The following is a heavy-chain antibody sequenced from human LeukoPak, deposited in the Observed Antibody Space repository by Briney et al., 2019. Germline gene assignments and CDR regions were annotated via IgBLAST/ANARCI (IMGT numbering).Heavy chain of an antibody. V-gene: IGHV1-18*01. CDR1: GYTFTSYG. Sequence: ASVKVSCKASGYTFTSYGISWVRQAPGQGLEWMGWISAYNGNTNYAQKLQGRVTMTTDTSTSTAYMELRSLRSDDTAVYHCARKAAAAGTPLYYYYYGMDVWGQGTTVTVSS. CDR2: ISAYNGNT. CDR3: ARKAAAAGTPLYYYYYGMDV. D-gene: IGHD6-13*01. J-gene: IGHJ6*02.